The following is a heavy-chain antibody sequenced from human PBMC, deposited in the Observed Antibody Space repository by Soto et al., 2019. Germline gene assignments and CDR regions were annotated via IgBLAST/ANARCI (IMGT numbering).Heavy chain of an antibody. V-gene: IGHV4-59*01. D-gene: IGHD5-18*01. CDR1: GGSISSYY. Sequence: KPSETLSLTCTVSGGSISSYYWSWIRQPPGKGLEWIGYIYYSGSTNYNPSLKSRVTISVDTSKNQFSLKLSSATAADTAVYYCARGVTAMAAAFDYWGQGTLVTVSS. CDR2: IYYSGST. J-gene: IGHJ4*02. CDR3: ARGVTAMAAAFDY.